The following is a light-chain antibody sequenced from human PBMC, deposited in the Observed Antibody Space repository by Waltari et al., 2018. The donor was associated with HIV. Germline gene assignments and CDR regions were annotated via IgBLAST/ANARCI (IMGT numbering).Light chain of an antibody. CDR3: QQYDSSPPGT. CDR1: QSVSSNY. Sequence: ETVLTQSPGTLSLSPGERVTPSCRASQSVSSNYLAWYQQKPGQAPRLLIYGAFNRATGIPDRFRGSGSGTDFTLTISTLEPEDFAVYFCQQYDSSPPGTFGQGTKVEVK. CDR2: GAF. J-gene: IGKJ1*01. V-gene: IGKV3-20*01.